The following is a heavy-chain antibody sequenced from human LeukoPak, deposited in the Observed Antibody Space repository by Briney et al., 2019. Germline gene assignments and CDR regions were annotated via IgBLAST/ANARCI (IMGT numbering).Heavy chain of an antibody. CDR1: GFTFSDYY. J-gene: IGHJ4*02. CDR3: STLTSRGLSDS. V-gene: IGHV3-15*01. CDR2: IKSKADGETI. D-gene: IGHD3-16*02. Sequence: GGSLRLSCAASGFTFSDYYMSWVRQAPGKGLEWVGRIKSKADGETIDYAAPVKGRFTFSRDDSKNMLYLQMNSLKSEDTAVYYCSTLTSRGLSDSWGQGTLVTVSS.